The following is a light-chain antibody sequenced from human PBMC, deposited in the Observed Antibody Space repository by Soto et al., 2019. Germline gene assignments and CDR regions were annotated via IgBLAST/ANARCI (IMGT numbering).Light chain of an antibody. CDR2: DAS. Sequence: EIVLTQSPDTLSLSPVERATLSCRASQSVSSYLAWYQQKPGQAPRLLIYDASNRATGIPARFSGSGSGTDFTLTISSLEPEDFAVYYCQQRSNWPPSTFGQGTRLEI. CDR3: QQRSNWPPST. V-gene: IGKV3-11*01. CDR1: QSVSSY. J-gene: IGKJ5*01.